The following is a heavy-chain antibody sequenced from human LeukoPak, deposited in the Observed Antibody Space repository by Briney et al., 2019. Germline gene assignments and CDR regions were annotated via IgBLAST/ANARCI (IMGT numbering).Heavy chain of an antibody. CDR2: IIPIFGTA. V-gene: IGHV1-69*01. J-gene: IGHJ4*02. D-gene: IGHD6-19*01. Sequence: ASVKVSCKASGGTFSGYAISWVRQAPGQGLEWMGGIIPIFGTANYAQKFQGRVTITADESTSTAYMELSSLRSEDTAVYYCARSGYSSGWYLDYWGQGTLVTVSS. CDR3: ARSGYSSGWYLDY. CDR1: GGTFSGYA.